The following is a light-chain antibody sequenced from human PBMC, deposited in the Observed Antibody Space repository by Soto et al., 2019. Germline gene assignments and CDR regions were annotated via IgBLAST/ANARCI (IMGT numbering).Light chain of an antibody. CDR1: NNDVGAYNY. V-gene: IGLV2-14*03. CDR3: SSYTRSSTVV. CDR2: DVS. J-gene: IGLJ3*02. Sequence: QSALTQPASVSGSPGQSITISCTGSNNDVGAYNYVSWYQQHPGKAPKTMIYDVSNRPSGVSNRFSGSKSGNTASLTISGLQAEDEADYYCSSYTRSSTVVFGGGTKVIVL.